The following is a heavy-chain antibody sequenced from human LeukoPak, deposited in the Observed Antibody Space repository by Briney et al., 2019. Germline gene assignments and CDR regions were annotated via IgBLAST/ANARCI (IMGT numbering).Heavy chain of an antibody. Sequence: GGSLRLSCAASGFTFSSYAMSWVRPAPGKGLEWVSAISGSGGSTYYADSVKGRFTISRDNSKNTLYLQMNSLRAEDTAVYYCAKDVFWLSRAFDIWGQGTMVTVSS. J-gene: IGHJ3*02. CDR2: ISGSGGST. V-gene: IGHV3-23*01. D-gene: IGHD3-22*01. CDR3: AKDVFWLSRAFDI. CDR1: GFTFSSYA.